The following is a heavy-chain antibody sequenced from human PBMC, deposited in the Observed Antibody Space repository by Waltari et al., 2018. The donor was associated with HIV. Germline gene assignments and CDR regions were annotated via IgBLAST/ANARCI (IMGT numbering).Heavy chain of an antibody. Sequence: EVQLVESGGGLIEPGASLRLSCAASGLTVRSNYMSWVRQAPGKGLECVSVSYSGGSRYYADSVKGRFTISRDNSKNTLSLHMNSLGPEDTAVYYCARDPRSSGYYGMDVWGQGTTVTVSS. V-gene: IGHV3-53*01. CDR3: ARDPRSSGYYGMDV. D-gene: IGHD1-26*01. CDR1: GLTVRSNY. J-gene: IGHJ6*02. CDR2: SYSGGSR.